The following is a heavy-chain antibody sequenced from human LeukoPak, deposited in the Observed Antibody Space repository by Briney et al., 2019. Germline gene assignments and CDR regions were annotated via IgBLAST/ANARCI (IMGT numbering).Heavy chain of an antibody. V-gene: IGHV1-46*01. CDR3: ARDRGPRRGSSYENWFDP. CDR2: INPSGGST. CDR1: GYTFTGYY. Sequence: ASVKVSCKASGYTFTGYYMHWVRQAPGQGLEWMGIINPSGGSTSYAQKFQGRVTMTRDTSTSTVYMELSSLRSEDTAVYYCARDRGPRRGSSYENWFDPWGQGTLVTVSP. D-gene: IGHD6-13*01. J-gene: IGHJ5*02.